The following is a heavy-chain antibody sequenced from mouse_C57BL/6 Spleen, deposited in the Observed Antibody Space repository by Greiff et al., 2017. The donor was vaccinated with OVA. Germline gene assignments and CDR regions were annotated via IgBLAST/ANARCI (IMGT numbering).Heavy chain of an antibody. CDR2: ISDGGSYT. Sequence: EVKLMESGGGLVKPGGSLKLSCAASGFTFSSYAMSWVRQTPEKRLEWVATISDGGSYTYYPDNVKGRFTISRDNAKNNLYLQMSHLKSEDTAMYYCARESSNYFFFDYWGQGTTLTVSS. V-gene: IGHV5-4*01. CDR3: ARESSNYFFFDY. CDR1: GFTFSSYA. J-gene: IGHJ2*01. D-gene: IGHD2-5*01.